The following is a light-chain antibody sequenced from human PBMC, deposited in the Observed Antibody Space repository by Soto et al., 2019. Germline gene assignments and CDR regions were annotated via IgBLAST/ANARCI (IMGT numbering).Light chain of an antibody. Sequence: EIVMTQSPATLSVSPGERATLSCRASQSVSSNLAWYQQKPGQAPRLLIYGASTRATGIPARFSGSGSGTEFTLTISSLQSEDFAVYYCQQYNNWLPAFGQGTKVE. CDR2: GAS. CDR1: QSVSSN. V-gene: IGKV3-15*01. J-gene: IGKJ1*01. CDR3: QQYNNWLPA.